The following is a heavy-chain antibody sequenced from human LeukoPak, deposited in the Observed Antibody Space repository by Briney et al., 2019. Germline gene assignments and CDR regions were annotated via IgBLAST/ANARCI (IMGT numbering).Heavy chain of an antibody. V-gene: IGHV4-39*01. CDR2: IYYSGST. Sequence: SETLSLTCTVSGGSISSSSYYWGWIRQPPGKGLEWIGSIYYSGSTYYNPSLKSRVTISVDTSKNQFSLKLSSVTAADTAVYCCARHYHSYGASYRWGTTIVTPVWYFDLWGRGTLVTVSS. CDR1: GGSISSSSYY. J-gene: IGHJ2*01. D-gene: IGHD3-22*01. CDR3: ARHYHSYGASYRWGTTIVTPVWYFDL.